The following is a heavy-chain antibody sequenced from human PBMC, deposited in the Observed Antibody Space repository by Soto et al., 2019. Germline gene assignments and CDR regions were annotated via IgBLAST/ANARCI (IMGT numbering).Heavy chain of an antibody. CDR1: GFTFSSYG. J-gene: IGHJ3*02. V-gene: IGHV3-30*18. CDR3: AKATYYDSSGYYYAAFDI. CDR2: ISYDGSNK. D-gene: IGHD3-22*01. Sequence: PGGSLRLSCAASGFTFSSYGMHWVRQAPGKGLEWVAVISYDGSNKYYADSVKGRFTISRDNSKNTLYLQMNSLRAEDTAVYYCAKATYYDSSGYYYAAFDIWGQGTMVTVSS.